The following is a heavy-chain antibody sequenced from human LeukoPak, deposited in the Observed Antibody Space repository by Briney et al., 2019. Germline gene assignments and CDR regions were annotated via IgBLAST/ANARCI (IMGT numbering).Heavy chain of an antibody. D-gene: IGHD4-23*01. J-gene: IGHJ3*02. V-gene: IGHV3-23*01. CDR2: ISGSGGAT. CDR1: GFTFSSYA. Sequence: GGSLRLSCAASGFTFSSYAMSWVRQAPGKGLEWVSAISGSGGATFYADSVKGRFTVSRDNTKNSLFLQMSSLRAEDSAVYYCARFITVVTSGAFDIWGQGTMVTVSS. CDR3: ARFITVVTSGAFDI.